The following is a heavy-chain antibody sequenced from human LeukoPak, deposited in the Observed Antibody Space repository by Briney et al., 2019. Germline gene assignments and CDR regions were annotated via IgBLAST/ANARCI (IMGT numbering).Heavy chain of an antibody. V-gene: IGHV4-59*08. Sequence: SETLSLTCTVSGGSISSYYWSWIRQPPGKGLEWIGYIYYSGSTNYNPSLKSRLTISIDTSENQFSLKLSSVTAADMAVYYCAREYSSSSGRRAFDIWGQGTMVTVSS. J-gene: IGHJ3*02. D-gene: IGHD6-6*01. CDR3: AREYSSSSGRRAFDI. CDR2: IYYSGST. CDR1: GGSISSYY.